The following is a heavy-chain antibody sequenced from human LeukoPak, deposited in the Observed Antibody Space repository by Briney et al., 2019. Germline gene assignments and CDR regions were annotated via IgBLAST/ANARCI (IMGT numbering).Heavy chain of an antibody. CDR2: ISSSSSYI. Sequence: PGGSLRLSCAASGFTLSSYSMNWVRQAPGKGLEWVSSISSSSSYIYYADSVKGRFTISRDNAKNSLYLQMNSLRAEDTAVYYCARVDGYNHYFDYWGQGTLVTVSS. V-gene: IGHV3-21*01. D-gene: IGHD5-24*01. J-gene: IGHJ4*02. CDR3: ARVDGYNHYFDY. CDR1: GFTLSSYS.